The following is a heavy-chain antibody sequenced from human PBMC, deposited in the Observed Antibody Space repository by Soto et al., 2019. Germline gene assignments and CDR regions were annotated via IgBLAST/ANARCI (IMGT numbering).Heavy chain of an antibody. CDR2: INPATGAA. V-gene: IGHV1-2*02. Sequence: QLHLVQSGAVVKKPGASVTVSCSASGYPVTAYYMHWVRQAPGRGLEWMGGINPATGAAKYTQTFQGRVPMSRDTPTSTAFMELSGLTSGSTAVFYCARGGGVGVAGSAAFDTWGQGTLVTVSS. J-gene: IGHJ3*02. CDR3: ARGGGVGVAGSAAFDT. CDR1: GYPVTAYY. D-gene: IGHD3-3*01.